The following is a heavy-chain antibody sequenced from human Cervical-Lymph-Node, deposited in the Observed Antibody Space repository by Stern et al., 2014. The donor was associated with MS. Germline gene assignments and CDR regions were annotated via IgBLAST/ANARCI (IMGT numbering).Heavy chain of an antibody. Sequence: VQLVQSGTKMQKPGASVRVSCKASGYPFTAFFLHWVRQVPGQGLEWMGRLNPNSDDPTYAQNFQDRVTLTRDTSIGTAYLELSRLTSADTAVYYCAREATRIVVGIDYWGQGTQVTVSS. CDR3: AREATRIVVGIDY. V-gene: IGHV1-2*06. CDR2: LNPNSDDP. D-gene: IGHD3-22*01. CDR1: GYPFTAFF. J-gene: IGHJ4*02.